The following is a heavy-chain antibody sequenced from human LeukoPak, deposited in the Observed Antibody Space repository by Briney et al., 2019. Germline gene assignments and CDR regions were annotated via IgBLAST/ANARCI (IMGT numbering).Heavy chain of an antibody. CDR3: AREYTGSEYFDY. CDR1: GFTFSSYE. V-gene: IGHV3-48*03. J-gene: IGHJ4*02. Sequence: GESLTLSCVASGFTFSSYEMNWVRQAPGKGLEWVSYISDTPNTMYYADSVKGRFTISIDNAKNSQFLQMNSLRVDDTAVYYCAREYTGSEYFDYWGQGTLVAVSS. D-gene: IGHD5-12*01. CDR2: ISDTPNTM.